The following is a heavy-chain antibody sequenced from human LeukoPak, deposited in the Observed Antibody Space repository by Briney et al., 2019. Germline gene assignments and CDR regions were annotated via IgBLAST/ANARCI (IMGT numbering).Heavy chain of an antibody. Sequence: PGRSLRPSCAASGFTFSSYGMHWVRQAPGKGLEWVAVISYDGSNKYYADSVKGRFTISRDNSKNTLYLQMNSLRAEDTAVYYCAKVSDILTGHTTWGQGTLVTVSS. D-gene: IGHD3-9*01. J-gene: IGHJ4*02. CDR3: AKVSDILTGHTT. CDR2: ISYDGSNK. V-gene: IGHV3-30*18. CDR1: GFTFSSYG.